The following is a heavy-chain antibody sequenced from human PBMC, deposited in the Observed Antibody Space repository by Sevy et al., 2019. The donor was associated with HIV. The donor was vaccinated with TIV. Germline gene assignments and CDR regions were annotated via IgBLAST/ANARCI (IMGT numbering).Heavy chain of an antibody. D-gene: IGHD1-1*01. J-gene: IGHJ6*02. CDR1: GFTVSTNY. CDR3: ARLTTMPTSDLYGMDV. CDR2: IYSGGST. Sequence: GGSLRLSCAASGFTVSTNYMSWVRQAPGKGLEWVSVIYSGGSTYYADSVKGRFTISRDNSKNTLYLQMNSLRAEDTAVYYCARLTTMPTSDLYGMDVWGQGTTVTVSS. V-gene: IGHV3-53*01.